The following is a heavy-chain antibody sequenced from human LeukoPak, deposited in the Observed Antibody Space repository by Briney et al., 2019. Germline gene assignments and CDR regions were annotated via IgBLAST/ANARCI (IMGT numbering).Heavy chain of an antibody. CDR2: IYYSGST. CDR3: ARSITMVRGVITNTKPFDY. D-gene: IGHD3-10*01. J-gene: IGHJ4*02. Sequence: SETLSLTCTVSGGSISSYYWSWIRQPPGKGLEWIGYIYYSGSTNYNPSLKSRVTISVDTSKNQFSLKLSSVTAADTAVYYCARSITMVRGVITNTKPFDYWGQGTLVTVSS. CDR1: GGSISSYY. V-gene: IGHV4-59*01.